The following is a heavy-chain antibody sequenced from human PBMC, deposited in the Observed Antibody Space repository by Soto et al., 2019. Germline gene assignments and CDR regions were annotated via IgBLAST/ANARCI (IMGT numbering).Heavy chain of an antibody. CDR3: AGGTYYDFWSGTPPWGYYGMDV. CDR2: IIPIFGTA. Sequence: GASVKVSCKASGYTLTSYAISWGRQAPGQGLEWMGGIIPIFGTANYAQKFQGRVTITADESTSTAYMELSSLRSEDTAVYYCAGGTYYDFWSGTPPWGYYGMDVWGQGTTVTVSS. J-gene: IGHJ6*02. D-gene: IGHD3-3*01. CDR1: GYTLTSYA. V-gene: IGHV1-69*13.